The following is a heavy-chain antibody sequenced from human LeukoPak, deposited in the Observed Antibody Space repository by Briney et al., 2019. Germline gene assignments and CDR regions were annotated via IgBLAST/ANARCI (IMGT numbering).Heavy chain of an antibody. CDR1: GFTFDDYG. J-gene: IGHJ4*02. V-gene: IGHV3-20*04. CDR3: AREDLTWGIAVAGTGVDY. D-gene: IGHD6-19*01. CDR2: INWNGGST. Sequence: GGSLRLSCAASGFTFDDYGMSWVRQAPGKGLEWVSGINWNGGSTGYADSVKGRFTISRDNAKNSLYLQMNSLRAEDTALYYCAREDLTWGIAVAGTGVDYWGQGTLVIVSS.